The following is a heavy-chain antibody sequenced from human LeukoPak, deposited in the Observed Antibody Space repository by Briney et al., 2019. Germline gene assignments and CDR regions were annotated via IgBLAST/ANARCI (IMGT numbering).Heavy chain of an antibody. D-gene: IGHD6-13*01. CDR3: ATQQQLAN. Sequence: GESLKISCKGSGYTFTTYWIAWVRQMPGKGLEWMGIIYPGDSDARYRPSFHGQVTISVDESISTAYLQWSSLKASDTAMYYCATQQQLANWGQGTLVTVSS. CDR2: IYPGDSDA. V-gene: IGHV5-51*01. CDR1: GYTFTTYW. J-gene: IGHJ4*02.